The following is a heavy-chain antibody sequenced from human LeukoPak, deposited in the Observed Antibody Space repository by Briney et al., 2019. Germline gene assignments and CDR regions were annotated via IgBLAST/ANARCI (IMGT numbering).Heavy chain of an antibody. V-gene: IGHV3-20*01. CDR3: ARNRGSGYYFYMDV. CDR2: INLNGVSP. CDR1: GFTFDDYG. J-gene: IGHJ6*03. D-gene: IGHD2/OR15-2a*01. Sequence: GGSLRLSCTASGFTFDDYGVGWVPQAPGKGLDWVSGINLNGVSPGYVDSVKGRFTISRDNAKNSLYLQMNSLRAEDTALYHCARNRGSGYYFYMDVWGKGTTDTISS.